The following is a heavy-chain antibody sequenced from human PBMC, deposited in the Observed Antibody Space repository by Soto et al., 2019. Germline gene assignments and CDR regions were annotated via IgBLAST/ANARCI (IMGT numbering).Heavy chain of an antibody. V-gene: IGHV3-30*03. CDR3: XXXXXXFDY. CDR2: ISYDGSDK. J-gene: IGHJ4*02. Sequence: QVPLVESGGGVVQPGRSLRLSCAASGFPFTSYGMHWVREGPDKGLEWVAIISYDGSDKYYADSVKGRFTMSRDNXXXXXXXXXXXXXXXXXXXXXXXXXXXXFDYRGQGTLVIVSS. CDR1: GFPFTSYG.